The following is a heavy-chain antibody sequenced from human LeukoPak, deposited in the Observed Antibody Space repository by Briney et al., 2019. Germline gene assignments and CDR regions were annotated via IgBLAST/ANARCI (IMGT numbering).Heavy chain of an antibody. J-gene: IGHJ3*02. V-gene: IGHV3-53*01. CDR2: IYSGGST. CDR1: GFTVSSNY. D-gene: IGHD3-22*01. CDR3: ARETYAGQYDSSGYYLGDAFDI. Sequence: GGSLRLSCAASGFTVSSNYMSWVRQALGKGLEWVSVIYSGGSTYYADSVKGRFTISRDNSKNTLYLQMNSLRAEDTAVYYCARETYAGQYDSSGYYLGDAFDIWGQGTMDTVSS.